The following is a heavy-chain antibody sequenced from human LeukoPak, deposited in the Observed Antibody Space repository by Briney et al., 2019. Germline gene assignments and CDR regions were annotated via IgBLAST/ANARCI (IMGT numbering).Heavy chain of an antibody. CDR2: INHSGST. Sequence: SETLSLTCAVYGGSFSGYYWSWIRQPPGKGLEWIGEINHSGSTNYNPSLKSRVTISVDTSKNQFSLKLSSVTAADTAVYYCARDYYDTPSARLDPWGQGTLVTVSS. D-gene: IGHD3-22*01. J-gene: IGHJ5*02. CDR1: GGSFSGYY. V-gene: IGHV4-34*01. CDR3: ARDYYDTPSARLDP.